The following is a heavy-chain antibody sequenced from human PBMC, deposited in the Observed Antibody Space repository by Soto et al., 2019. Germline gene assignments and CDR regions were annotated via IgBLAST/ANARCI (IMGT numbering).Heavy chain of an antibody. V-gene: IGHV1-3*01. Sequence: QVQLVQSGAEVKKPGASVKVSCKASGYTFTSYAMHWVRQAPGQRLEWMGRIIAGNGNTKYSQKFQGRVTITRDTSASTAYMELSSLRSEDTAVYYCARGPGGPDGPGDYWGQGTLVTVSS. CDR3: ARGPGGPDGPGDY. CDR2: IIAGNGNT. J-gene: IGHJ4*02. D-gene: IGHD2-15*01. CDR1: GYTFTSYA.